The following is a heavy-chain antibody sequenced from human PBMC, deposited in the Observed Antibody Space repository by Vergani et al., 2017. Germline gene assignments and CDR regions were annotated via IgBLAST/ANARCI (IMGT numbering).Heavy chain of an antibody. D-gene: IGHD3-9*01. CDR3: ARARYFDWPYYFDY. Sequence: QVQLVQSGAEVKKPGASVKVSCKASGYTFTGYYMHWVRQAPGQGLEWMGWINPNSGGTNYAQKFQGRVTMTRETSTSTVYMELSSLRSEDTAVYYCARARYFDWPYYFDYWGQGTLVTVSS. V-gene: IGHV1-2*02. J-gene: IGHJ4*02. CDR2: INPNSGGT. CDR1: GYTFTGYY.